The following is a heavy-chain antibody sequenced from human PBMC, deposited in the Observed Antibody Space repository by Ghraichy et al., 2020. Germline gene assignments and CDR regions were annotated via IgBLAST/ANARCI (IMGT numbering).Heavy chain of an antibody. D-gene: IGHD3-10*01. J-gene: IGHJ4*02. CDR3: ARDMGADHYGSALYPQSDY. CDR2: IIPIFGTA. Sequence: SVKVSCKASGGTFSSYAISWVRQAPGQGLEWMGGIIPIFGTANYAQKFQGRVTITADESTSTAYMELSSLRSEDTAVYYCARDMGADHYGSALYPQSDYWGQGTLVTVSS. V-gene: IGHV1-69*13. CDR1: GGTFSSYA.